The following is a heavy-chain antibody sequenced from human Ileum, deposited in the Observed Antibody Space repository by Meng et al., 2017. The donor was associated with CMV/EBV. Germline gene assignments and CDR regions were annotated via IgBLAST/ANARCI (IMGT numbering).Heavy chain of an antibody. Sequence: SCKASGYTFTSYYMHWVRQAPGQGLEWMGIINPSGGSTSYAQKFQGRVTMTRDTSTSTVYMELSSLRSEDTAAYYCATAFLEGSAGYWGQGTLVTVSS. V-gene: IGHV1-46*01. CDR1: GYTFTSYY. CDR3: ATAFLEGSAGY. CDR2: INPSGGST. J-gene: IGHJ4*02. D-gene: IGHD3-3*01.